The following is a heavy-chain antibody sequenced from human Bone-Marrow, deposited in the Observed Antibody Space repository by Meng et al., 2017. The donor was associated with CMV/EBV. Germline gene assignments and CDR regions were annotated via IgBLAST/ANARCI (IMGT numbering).Heavy chain of an antibody. V-gene: IGHV1-18*04. CDR2: INAHSGNT. D-gene: IGHD4-17*01. J-gene: IGHJ5*02. CDR1: TNTLTTYG. CDR3: ARDRGYGDARWFDP. Sequence: ASVKVSCKASTNTLTTYGISWVRQAPGQGLEWMGWINAHSGNTKYAQKVQDRVTMTTDTSTTTTYMELRSLRSDDTAVYYCARDRGYGDARWFDPWGQGTLVTVS.